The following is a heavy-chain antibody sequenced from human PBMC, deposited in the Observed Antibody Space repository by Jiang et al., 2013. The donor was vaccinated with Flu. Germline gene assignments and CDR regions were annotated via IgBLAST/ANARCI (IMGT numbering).Heavy chain of an antibody. CDR2: ISGSGSST. D-gene: IGHD6-19*01. V-gene: IGHV3-23*01. CDR3: AKDRYSRGWFDWYFDL. J-gene: IGHJ2*01. Sequence: MSWVRQASRRGLEWVSAISGSGSSTYYADSVKGRFTVSRDISKNTLYLQMNSLRGEDTAVYYCAKDRYSRGWFDWYFDLWGRGTLVTVSS.